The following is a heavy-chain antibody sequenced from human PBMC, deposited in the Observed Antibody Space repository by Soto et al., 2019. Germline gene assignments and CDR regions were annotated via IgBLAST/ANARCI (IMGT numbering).Heavy chain of an antibody. D-gene: IGHD3-10*01. J-gene: IGHJ6*03. CDR1: GYTFTSYD. CDR3: ARRYGSGSYYKVRKYYYYMDV. Sequence: GASVKVSCKASGYTFTSYDINWVRQATGQGLEWMGWMNPNSGNTGYAQKFQGRVTMTRNTSISTAYMKLSSLRSEDTAVYYCARRYGSGSYYKVRKYYYYMDVWGKGTTVTVSS. V-gene: IGHV1-8*01. CDR2: MNPNSGNT.